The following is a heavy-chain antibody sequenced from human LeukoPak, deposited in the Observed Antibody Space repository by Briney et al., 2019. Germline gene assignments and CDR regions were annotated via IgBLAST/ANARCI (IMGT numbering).Heavy chain of an antibody. J-gene: IGHJ5*02. CDR3: ATAPLRYFDWLPLNWFDP. CDR2: ISYNGTT. CDR1: GGSISSYY. D-gene: IGHD3-9*01. V-gene: IGHV4-59*12. Sequence: PSETLSLTCTVSGGSISSYYWSWIRQPPGKGLEWIGYISYNGTTNYNPSLKSRLTISLDKSKNQFSLKLSSVTAADTAVYYCATAPLRYFDWLPLNWFDPWGQGTLVTVSS.